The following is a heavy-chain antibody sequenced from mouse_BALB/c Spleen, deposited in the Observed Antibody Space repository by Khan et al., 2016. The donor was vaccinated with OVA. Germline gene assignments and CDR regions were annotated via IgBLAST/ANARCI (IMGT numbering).Heavy chain of an antibody. J-gene: IGHJ3*01. Sequence: VQLQQSGPELVEPGASVKMSCKTSGYTFTNYVLHWVKQRPGQGLEWIAYINPDNAGTTYNEIFRGKASLTSDISSTTAYLELSSLTYEDSAAYYCAGGAYRWDLSIRYGGQGPVITVSA. CDR2: INPDNAGT. CDR1: GYTFTNYV. CDR3: AGGAYRWDLSIRY. D-gene: IGHD1-1*02. V-gene: IGHV1S136*01.